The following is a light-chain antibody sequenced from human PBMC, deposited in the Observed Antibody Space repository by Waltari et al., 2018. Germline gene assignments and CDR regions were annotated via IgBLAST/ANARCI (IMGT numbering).Light chain of an antibody. Sequence: QSVLTQPPSVSAAAGQKVTISCSGSSSTIGSNYVSWYQHLPGTVPKLLIYDNRERPSGSPDRVSGSKAGTSAALESTGLQAEDEADYYCGSWDATVRVGVFGGGTRLTVL. J-gene: IGLJ2*01. CDR1: SSTIGSNY. CDR3: GSWDATVRVGV. CDR2: DNR. V-gene: IGLV1-51*01.